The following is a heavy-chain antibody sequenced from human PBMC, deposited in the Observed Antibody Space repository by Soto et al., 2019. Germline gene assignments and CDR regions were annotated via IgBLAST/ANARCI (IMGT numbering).Heavy chain of an antibody. V-gene: IGHV5-51*01. CDR2: IYPGDSDT. J-gene: IGHJ4*02. D-gene: IGHD6-19*01. Sequence: GESQKISGKGSGYSFTSYWIGWVRQMPGKGLEWMGIIYPGDSDTRYSPSFQGQVTISADKSISTAYLQWSSLKASDTAMYYCASRIAVAGDYFDYWGQGTLVTVSS. CDR3: ASRIAVAGDYFDY. CDR1: GYSFTSYW.